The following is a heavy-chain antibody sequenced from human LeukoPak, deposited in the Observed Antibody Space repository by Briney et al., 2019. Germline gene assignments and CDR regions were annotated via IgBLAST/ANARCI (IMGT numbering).Heavy chain of an antibody. Sequence: GGSLRLSCAASGFTFSSYAVSWVRQAPGKGLELVSGISGSGGSTYYTDSVKGRFTISRDNSKNTLYLQMNSLRAEDTAVYYCAKGLTFGGVIIIPDYWGQGTLVTVSS. CDR2: ISGSGGST. D-gene: IGHD3-16*02. J-gene: IGHJ4*02. CDR1: GFTFSSYA. CDR3: AKGLTFGGVIIIPDY. V-gene: IGHV3-23*01.